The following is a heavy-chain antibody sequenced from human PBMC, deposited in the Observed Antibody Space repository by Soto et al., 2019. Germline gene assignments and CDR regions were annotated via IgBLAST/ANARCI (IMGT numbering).Heavy chain of an antibody. V-gene: IGHV4-59*01. CDR1: GGSISSYC. CDR3: ARMGYGDYVYFDY. Sequence: QVQLQESGPGLVKPSETLSLTCTVSGGSISSYCWSWIRQPPGKGLEWIGYIYYSGSTNYNPSLRSRVTISVDTSKNQFSLKLSSVTAADTAVYYCARMGYGDYVYFDYWGQGTLVTVSS. J-gene: IGHJ4*02. D-gene: IGHD4-17*01. CDR2: IYYSGST.